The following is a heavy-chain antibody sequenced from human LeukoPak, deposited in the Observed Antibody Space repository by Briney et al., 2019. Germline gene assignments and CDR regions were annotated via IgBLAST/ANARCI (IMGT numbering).Heavy chain of an antibody. Sequence: GGTLRLSCEASGFIFSRYGMTWVRQAPGKGLEWVSAISGSGGTTYYADSVKGRFTISRDNPKNTLYLQITSLRAEDTGVYYCAKEGHYYYGSGSYQHFDYWGQGTLVTVSS. J-gene: IGHJ4*02. D-gene: IGHD3-10*01. CDR2: ISGSGGTT. CDR1: GFIFSRYG. CDR3: AKEGHYYYGSGSYQHFDY. V-gene: IGHV3-23*01.